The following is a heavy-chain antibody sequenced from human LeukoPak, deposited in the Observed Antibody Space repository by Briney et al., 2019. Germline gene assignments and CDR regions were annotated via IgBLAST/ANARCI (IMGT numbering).Heavy chain of an antibody. CDR2: ILYDGSNI. CDR1: GFTFSSYG. CDR3: ARGRLLYFGKRGDY. Sequence: PGRSLRLSRAASGFTFSSYGMHWVRQAPGKGLEWVAVILYDGSNIYYGDSVKGRFTISRDNSENTLYLQMNSLRPEDTAVYYCARGRLLYFGKRGDYWGQGTLVTVSS. D-gene: IGHD3-3*01. V-gene: IGHV3-30*03. J-gene: IGHJ4*02.